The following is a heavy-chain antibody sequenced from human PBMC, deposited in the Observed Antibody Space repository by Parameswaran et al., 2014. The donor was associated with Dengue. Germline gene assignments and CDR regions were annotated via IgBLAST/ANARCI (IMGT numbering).Heavy chain of an antibody. CDR2: IIPIFGTA. V-gene: IGHV1-69*01. D-gene: IGHD2-2*01. J-gene: IGHJ6*02. CDR3: ARKTLGYCSSTSCYPVYYYYGMDV. Sequence: WVRQAPGQGLEWMGGIIPIFGTANYAQKFQGRVTITAGESTSTAYMELSSLRSEDTAVYYCARKTLGYCSSTSCYPVYYYYGMDVWGQGTTVTVSS.